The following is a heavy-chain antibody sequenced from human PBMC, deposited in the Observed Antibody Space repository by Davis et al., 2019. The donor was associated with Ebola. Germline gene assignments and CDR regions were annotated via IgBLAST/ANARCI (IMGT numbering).Heavy chain of an antibody. V-gene: IGHV3-64D*08. CDR3: VKDRSGTYAFDI. CDR1: GFTFSSSA. CDR2: INDNGRRI. J-gene: IGHJ3*02. D-gene: IGHD3-10*01. Sequence: AGSLRLSCATSGFTFSSSAMHWGRQAPGKGLEYVAGINDNGRRIHYGESVKGRFTISRDKSKNTLYLQMSSLREEDTALYYCVKDRSGTYAFDIWGQGTGVTVSS.